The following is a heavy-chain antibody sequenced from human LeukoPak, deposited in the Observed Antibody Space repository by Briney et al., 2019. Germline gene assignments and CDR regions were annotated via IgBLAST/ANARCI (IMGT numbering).Heavy chain of an antibody. CDR1: GFISEDYT. Sequence: PGGSLRLSCAASGFISEDYTMHWVRQVPGKTLEWVSLVNWHGTTYYADSLTGRFTISRDSSKNSLYLPMDSLRTEDTAFYYCAKDLTYESSGSVIDNWGLGTLVTVSS. D-gene: IGHD3-22*01. J-gene: IGHJ4*02. CDR3: AKDLTYESSGSVIDN. CDR2: VNWHGTT. V-gene: IGHV3-43*01.